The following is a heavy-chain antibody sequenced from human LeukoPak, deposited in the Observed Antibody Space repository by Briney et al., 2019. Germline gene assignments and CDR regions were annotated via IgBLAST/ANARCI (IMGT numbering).Heavy chain of an antibody. D-gene: IGHD6-6*01. CDR3: ARDRPARGSEIDF. Sequence: GAPVKVSCKASGYTFTGYYIHWVRQAPGQGLEWMGWIDPNSGDTNYAQKFQGRVTLTRDTSIRTAYMELSRLSSDDTAVYYCARDRPARGSEIDFWGQGTLVTVSS. CDR1: GYTFTGYY. CDR2: IDPNSGDT. J-gene: IGHJ4*02. V-gene: IGHV1-2*02.